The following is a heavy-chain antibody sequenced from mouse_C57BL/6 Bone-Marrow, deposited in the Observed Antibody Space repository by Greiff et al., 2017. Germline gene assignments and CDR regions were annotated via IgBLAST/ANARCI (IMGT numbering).Heavy chain of an antibody. J-gene: IGHJ4*01. CDR1: GYTFTDYE. Sequence: VQLQQSGAELVRPGASVTLSCKASGYTFTDYEMHWVKQKSVHGLEWIGAFDTETGGTAYNQKLKGKAILTADKSSSTAYMELRSLTSEDSAVYYCTRCGEEGNLYYARDYWGQGASVTVSS. CDR3: TRCGEEGNLYYARDY. V-gene: IGHV1-15*01. CDR2: FDTETGGT. D-gene: IGHD2-1*01.